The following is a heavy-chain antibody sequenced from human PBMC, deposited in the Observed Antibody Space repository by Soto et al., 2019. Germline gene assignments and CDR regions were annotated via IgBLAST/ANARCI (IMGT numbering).Heavy chain of an antibody. Sequence: GSLRPSCAASGFTFSSDGMHWVGQPPGKGLEWVAVIWYDGSNKYYADSVKARFTISRDNSKNTLSLHMTSLRAEDTAVYYCARGVSRFFEWFLVYWGQGTLVTVSS. CDR3: ARGVSRFFEWFLVY. D-gene: IGHD3-3*01. J-gene: IGHJ4*01. CDR1: GFTFSSDG. V-gene: IGHV3-33*01. CDR2: IWYDGSNK.